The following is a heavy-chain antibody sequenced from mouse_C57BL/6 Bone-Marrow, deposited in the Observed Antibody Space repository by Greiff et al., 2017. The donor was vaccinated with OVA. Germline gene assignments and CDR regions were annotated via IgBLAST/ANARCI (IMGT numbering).Heavy chain of an antibody. CDR3: ARDGYYLYAMDY. D-gene: IGHD2-3*01. CDR2: ISDGGSYT. J-gene: IGHJ4*01. V-gene: IGHV5-4*01. Sequence: EVHLVASGGGLVKPGGSLKLSCAASGFTFSSYAMSWVRQTPEKRLEWVATISDGGSYTYYPDNVKGRFTISRDNAKNNLYLQMSHLKSEDTAMYYCARDGYYLYAMDYWGQGTSVTVSS. CDR1: GFTFSSYA.